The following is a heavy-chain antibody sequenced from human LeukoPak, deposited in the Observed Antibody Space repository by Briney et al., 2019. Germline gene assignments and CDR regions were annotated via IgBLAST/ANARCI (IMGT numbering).Heavy chain of an antibody. J-gene: IGHJ3*02. D-gene: IGHD3-10*01. CDR1: GFTFSSYA. V-gene: IGHV3-23*01. CDR2: ISGSGGST. Sequence: GGSLRLSCAASGFTFSSYAMSWARQAPGKGLEWVSAISGSGGSTYYADSVKGRFTISRDNSKNTLYLQMNSLRAEDTAVYYCAKDSRLLWFGRDAFDIWGQGTMVTVSS. CDR3: AKDSRLLWFGRDAFDI.